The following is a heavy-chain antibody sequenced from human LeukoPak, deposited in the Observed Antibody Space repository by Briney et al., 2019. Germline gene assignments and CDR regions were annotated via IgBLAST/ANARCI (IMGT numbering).Heavy chain of an antibody. J-gene: IGHJ3*02. Sequence: SETLSLTCTVSGGSINSYYWSWIRQPPGKGLEWIGYIYYSGSTNYNPSLKSRVTISVDTSKNQFSLKLSSVTAADTAVYYCARDLSEYDAFDIWGQGTMVTVSS. V-gene: IGHV4-59*01. CDR2: IYYSGST. D-gene: IGHD6-6*01. CDR3: ARDLSEYDAFDI. CDR1: GGSINSYY.